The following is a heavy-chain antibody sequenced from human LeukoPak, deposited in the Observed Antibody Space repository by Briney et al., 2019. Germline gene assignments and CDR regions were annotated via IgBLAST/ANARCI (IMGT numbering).Heavy chain of an antibody. D-gene: IGHD2-21*01. CDR2: FYASGTT. Sequence: SETLSLTCNVFGVSISNYFWGWLRQPAGKGLEWIGRFYASGTTYYNPSLRSRVTLSRDTSKNHFSLKLTSVTAADTAVYYCARTHCGGGSCDTFDPWGQGTLVTVSS. CDR3: ARTHCGGGSCDTFDP. CDR1: GVSISNYF. V-gene: IGHV4-4*07. J-gene: IGHJ5*02.